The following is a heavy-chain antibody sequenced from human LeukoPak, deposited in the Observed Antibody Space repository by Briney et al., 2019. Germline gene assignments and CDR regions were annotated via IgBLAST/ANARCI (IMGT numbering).Heavy chain of an antibody. CDR1: GGSISSEY. CDR3: ATLSGYRFDY. Sequence: TSETLSLTCTVSGGSISSEYWSWIRQPPGKGPELIGYIHYGGSTTYNPSPKSRVSISVDTSNQFSLKLSSVTATDTAVYYCATLSGYRFDYWGQGTLVTVSS. J-gene: IGHJ4*02. D-gene: IGHD6-25*01. CDR2: IHYGGST. V-gene: IGHV4-59*08.